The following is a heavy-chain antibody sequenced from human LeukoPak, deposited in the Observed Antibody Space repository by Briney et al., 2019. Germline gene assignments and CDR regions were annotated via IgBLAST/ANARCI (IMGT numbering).Heavy chain of an antibody. CDR2: INPSGGST. CDR3: AKEHCSNSVCHSLDY. Sequence: ASVKVSCKASGYIFTSYYMHWVRQAPGQGLEWMGIINPSGGSTKYAQKFQGRVTMTRDTSTSTVYMELSSLRSEDTAVYYCAKEHCSNSVCHSLDYWGQGTLVTVSS. J-gene: IGHJ4*02. D-gene: IGHD2-8*01. V-gene: IGHV1-46*01. CDR1: GYIFTSYY.